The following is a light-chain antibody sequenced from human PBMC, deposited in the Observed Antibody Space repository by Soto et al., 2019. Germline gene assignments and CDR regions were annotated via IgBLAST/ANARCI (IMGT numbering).Light chain of an antibody. Sequence: EIVMTQSPATLSVSPGERATLSCRASQSVSSNLAWYQQKPGQAPRLLIYGASTGATGFPARFSGSGSGTEFTLTISSLQSEDFAVYYCQQYNKWPITFGQGTRLEIE. CDR1: QSVSSN. V-gene: IGKV3-15*01. J-gene: IGKJ5*01. CDR2: GAS. CDR3: QQYNKWPIT.